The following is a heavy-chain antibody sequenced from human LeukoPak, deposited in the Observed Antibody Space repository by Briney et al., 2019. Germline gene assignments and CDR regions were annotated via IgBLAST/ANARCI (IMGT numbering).Heavy chain of an antibody. V-gene: IGHV3-11*05. CDR1: GFTFSDYY. Sequence: GGSLRLSCAASGFTFSDYYMSWIRQAPGKGLEWVSYISSSSSYTNYADSVKGRFTISRDNAKNSLYLQMNSLRAEDTAVYYCARDQEDTTMVNFDCWGQGTLVTVSS. D-gene: IGHD5-18*01. CDR2: ISSSSSYT. J-gene: IGHJ4*02. CDR3: ARDQEDTTMVNFDC.